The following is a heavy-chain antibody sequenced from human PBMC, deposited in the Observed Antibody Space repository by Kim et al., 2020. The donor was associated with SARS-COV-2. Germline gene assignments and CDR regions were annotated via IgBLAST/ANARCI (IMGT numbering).Heavy chain of an antibody. V-gene: IGHV3-9*01. D-gene: IGHD6-13*01. J-gene: IGHJ6*02. CDR1: GFTFDDYA. CDR3: AKEEKGQQLVPYYYYGMDV. Sequence: GGSLRLSCAASGFTFDDYAMHWVRQAPGKGLAWVSGISWNSGSIGYADSVKGRFTISRDNAKNSLYLQMNSLRAEDTALYYCAKEEKGQQLVPYYYYGMDVWGQGTTVTVSS. CDR2: ISWNSGSI.